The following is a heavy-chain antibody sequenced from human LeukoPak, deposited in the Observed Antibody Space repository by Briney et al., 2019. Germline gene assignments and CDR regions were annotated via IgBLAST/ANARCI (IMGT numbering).Heavy chain of an antibody. CDR3: ARRHGFYYYMDV. CDR1: GVSISSGYQ. CDR2: IYHSGST. Sequence: SETLSLTCAVSGVSISSGYQWGWIRQPPGKGLEWIGSIYHSGSTYYNPSLKSRVTISVDTSKKQFSLKLTSVTAADTAVYYCARRHGFYYYMDVWGKGTTVTISS. V-gene: IGHV4-38-2*01. J-gene: IGHJ6*03.